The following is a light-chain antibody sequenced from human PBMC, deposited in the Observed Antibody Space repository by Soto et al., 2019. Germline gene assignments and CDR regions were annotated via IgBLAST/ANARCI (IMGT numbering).Light chain of an antibody. CDR1: SSDVGAYKY. CDR2: EVT. V-gene: IGLV2-8*01. Sequence: QSVLTQPPSASGSPGQSVTISCTGTSSDVGAYKYVSWYQQYPGKAPKLMIYEVTKRPSGVPDRFSGSKSGNTASLTVSGVHAEDEADYYCTSYVGNDIWVFGGGTQLTVL. CDR3: TSYVGNDIWV. J-gene: IGLJ3*02.